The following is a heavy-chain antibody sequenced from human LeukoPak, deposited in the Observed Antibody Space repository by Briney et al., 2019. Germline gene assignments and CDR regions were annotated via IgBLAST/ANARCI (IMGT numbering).Heavy chain of an antibody. J-gene: IGHJ5*02. CDR2: INHSGTT. V-gene: IGHV4-34*01. CDR1: AFSFCAYY. D-gene: IGHD4-17*01. Sequence: SSETLSLTCSVYAFSFCAYYWSWLRPPPGHGLQWIGEINHSGTTYYNPSLKSRATISVDTSKTHFSLKLSSVTAADTAVYYCARGHDGGQQYMTTVTKGNWFDPWGQGTLVTVSS. CDR3: ARGHDGGQQYMTTVTKGNWFDP.